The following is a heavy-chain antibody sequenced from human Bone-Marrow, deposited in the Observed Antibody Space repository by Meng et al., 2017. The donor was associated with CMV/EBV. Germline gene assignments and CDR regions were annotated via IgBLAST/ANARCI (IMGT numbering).Heavy chain of an antibody. Sequence: GYKVNDYQINWVRQAPGKGLGWMGWIDPNSGGTKYAQKFEGRVVMTSDTSTTTVYMELSNLRGDDRAVYYCARDGPHCSVGGCYFDFWGQGSLVPSPQ. J-gene: IGHJ4*02. D-gene: IGHD2-15*01. CDR2: IDPNSGGT. CDR3: ARDGPHCSVGGCYFDF. V-gene: IGHV1-2*02. CDR1: GYKVNDYQ.